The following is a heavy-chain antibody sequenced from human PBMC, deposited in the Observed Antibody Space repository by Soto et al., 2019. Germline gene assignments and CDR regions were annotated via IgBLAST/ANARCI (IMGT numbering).Heavy chain of an antibody. Sequence: QVQLQESGPGLVKPSQTLSLTCTVSGGSISSGGYYWSWIRQHPGKGLAWIGYIYYSGSTYYNPSLKSRVTISVDTSKNQFSLTLSSVTAADTAVYYCARGPGHRITMIVVVPFDPWGQGTLVTVSS. V-gene: IGHV4-31*03. CDR1: GGSISSGGYY. J-gene: IGHJ5*02. D-gene: IGHD3-22*01. CDR2: IYYSGST. CDR3: ARGPGHRITMIVVVPFDP.